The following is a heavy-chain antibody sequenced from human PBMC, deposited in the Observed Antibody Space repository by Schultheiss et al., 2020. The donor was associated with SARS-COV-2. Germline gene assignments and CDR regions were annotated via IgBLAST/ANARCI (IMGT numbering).Heavy chain of an antibody. D-gene: IGHD2-15*01. Sequence: SETLSLTCTVSGGSISSGGYYWSWIRQPPGKGLEWIGYIYYSGSTNYNPSLKSRASMSVDTSKRQFSLRLSSVTAADTAVYYCARSGRNCSGPVWGQGTTVTVSS. CDR2: IYYSGST. V-gene: IGHV4-61*08. CDR3: ARSGRNCSGPV. CDR1: GGSISSGGYY. J-gene: IGHJ6*02.